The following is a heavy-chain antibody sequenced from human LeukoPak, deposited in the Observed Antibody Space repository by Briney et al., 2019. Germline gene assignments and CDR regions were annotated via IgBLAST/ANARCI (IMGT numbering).Heavy chain of an antibody. Sequence: GGSLRLSCAASGFTFSKYSMNWVRQAPGKGLEWVSYISPSSSNILYADSVKGRFTISRDNAKNSLYLQMNSLRAQGTAVYYCARTLYYYDSSGYFYWGQGTLVTVSS. CDR3: ARTLYYYDSSGYFY. D-gene: IGHD3-22*01. J-gene: IGHJ4*02. V-gene: IGHV3-48*01. CDR1: GFTFSKYS. CDR2: ISPSSSNI.